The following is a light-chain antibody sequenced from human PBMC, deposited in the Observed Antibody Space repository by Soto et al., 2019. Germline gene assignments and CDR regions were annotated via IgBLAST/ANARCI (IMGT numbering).Light chain of an antibody. CDR1: QSLAYIDGNTY. CDR2: KVS. CDR3: MQGKHWPPST. J-gene: IGKJ2*01. Sequence: EVVMTQSPLSLPVTLGQPASISCRSSQSLAYIDGNTYLSWFQQRPRQSPRRLIYKVSNRESGGPDRLSCSGSGTDFTLKISRVEAEDVGVYYCMQGKHWPPSTFGQGTKLEIK. V-gene: IGKV2-30*01.